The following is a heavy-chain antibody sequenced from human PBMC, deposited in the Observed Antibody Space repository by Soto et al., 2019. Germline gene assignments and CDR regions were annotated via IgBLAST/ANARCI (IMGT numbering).Heavy chain of an antibody. V-gene: IGHV5-51*01. CDR2: IYPGDSDT. D-gene: IGHD3-22*01. CDR3: ARRYYYDRSDEAFEI. Sequence: GESLKISCKGSGYSFTSYWIGWVRQMPGKGLEWMGIIYPGDSDTRYSPSFQGQVTMSADKSITTAYLQWRSLKASDTAIYYCARRYYYDRSDEAFEIWGQGTMVTVSS. CDR1: GYSFTSYW. J-gene: IGHJ3*02.